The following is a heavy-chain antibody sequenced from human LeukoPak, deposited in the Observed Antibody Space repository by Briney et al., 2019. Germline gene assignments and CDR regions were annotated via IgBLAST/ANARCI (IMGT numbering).Heavy chain of an antibody. CDR1: GGSISSGSYY. J-gene: IGHJ6*03. V-gene: IGHV4-61*02. D-gene: IGHD6-19*01. Sequence: SETLSLTCTVSGGSISSGSYYWSWIRQPAGKGLEWIGRIYTSGSTNYNPSLKSRVTISVDTSKNQFSLNLSSVTAADTAVYYCASTTVAGTDYYYYYYYMDVWGKGTTVTISS. CDR3: ASTTVAGTDYYYYYYYMDV. CDR2: IYTSGST.